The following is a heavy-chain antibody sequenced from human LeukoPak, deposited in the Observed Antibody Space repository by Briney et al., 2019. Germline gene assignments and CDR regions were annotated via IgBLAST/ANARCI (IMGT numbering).Heavy chain of an antibody. V-gene: IGHV3-30*02. CDR2: IRYDGGNK. J-gene: IGHJ4*02. Sequence: GGSLRLSCAASGFTFSSYGMHWVRQAPGKGLEWVAFIRYDGGNKYYADSVKGRFTISRDNSKNTLYLQMNSLRAEDTAVYYCAKDSLPYDFWSGYYTGYGVTQIDYWGQGTLVTVSS. CDR3: AKDSLPYDFWSGYYTGYGVTQIDY. CDR1: GFTFSSYG. D-gene: IGHD3-3*01.